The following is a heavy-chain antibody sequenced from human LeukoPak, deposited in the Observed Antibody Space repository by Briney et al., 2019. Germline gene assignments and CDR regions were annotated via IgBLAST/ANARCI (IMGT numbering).Heavy chain of an antibody. CDR1: GFTFSSYE. CDR3: AILPVEMATMFDY. J-gene: IGHJ4*02. V-gene: IGHV3-48*03. CDR2: ISSSGSTI. D-gene: IGHD5-24*01. Sequence: AGGSLRLSCAASGFTFSSYEMNWVRQAPGKGLEWVSYISSSGSTIYYADSVKGRFTIPRDNAKNSLYLQMNSLRAEDTAVYYCAILPVEMATMFDYWGQGTLVTVSS.